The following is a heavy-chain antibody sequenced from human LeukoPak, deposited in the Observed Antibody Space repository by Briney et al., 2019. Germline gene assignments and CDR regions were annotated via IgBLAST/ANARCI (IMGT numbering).Heavy chain of an antibody. CDR1: GGSIISSDYF. V-gene: IGHV4-39*07. J-gene: IGHJ5*02. D-gene: IGHD3-22*01. Sequence: PSETLSLTCTVSGGSIISSDYFWAWIRQPPGKGLEWIGSIHYSGSAYYGPTLRSRVTISVDTSKNQFSLKVSAVTAADTAVYHCARDSRYDSSGHAPWGQGILVTVSS. CDR2: IHYSGSA. CDR3: ARDSRYDSSGHAP.